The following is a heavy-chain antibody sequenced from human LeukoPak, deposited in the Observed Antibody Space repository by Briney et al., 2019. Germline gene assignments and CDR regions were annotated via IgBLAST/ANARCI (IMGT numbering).Heavy chain of an antibody. J-gene: IGHJ3*02. CDR2: IYSGGST. V-gene: IGHV3-53*01. Sequence: PGGSLRLSCAVSGFIVSSNYMSWVRQAPGKGLEWVSVIYSGGSTYYADSVKGRFTISRDNAKNSLYLQMNSLRAEDTAVYYCAREGYYDSSGYYRDAFDIWGQGTMVTVSS. CDR1: GFIVSSNY. D-gene: IGHD3-22*01. CDR3: AREGYYDSSGYYRDAFDI.